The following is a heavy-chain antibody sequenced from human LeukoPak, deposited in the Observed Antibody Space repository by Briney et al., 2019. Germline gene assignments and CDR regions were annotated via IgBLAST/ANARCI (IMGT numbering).Heavy chain of an antibody. V-gene: IGHV3-30-3*01. Sequence: GRSLRLSCAASGFTFSSYAMHWVRQAPGKGLEWVAVISYDGSNKYYADSVKGRFTISRDNSKNTLYLQMNSLRAEDTAVYSCARESNRSPSWAPLIWGQGTLVTVSS. D-gene: IGHD1-26*01. CDR2: ISYDGSNK. CDR1: GFTFSSYA. CDR3: ARESNRSPSWAPLI. J-gene: IGHJ4*02.